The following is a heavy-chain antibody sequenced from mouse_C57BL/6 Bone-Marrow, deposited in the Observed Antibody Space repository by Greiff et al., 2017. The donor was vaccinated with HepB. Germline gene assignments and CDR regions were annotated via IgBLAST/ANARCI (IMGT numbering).Heavy chain of an antibody. CDR1: GYTFTSYW. V-gene: IGHV1-55*01. D-gene: IGHD1-1*01. CDR3: TRWRDYGSDWYFDV. CDR2: IYPGSGST. J-gene: IGHJ1*03. Sequence: QVQLQQSGAELVKPGASVKMSCKASGYTFTSYWITWVKQRPGQGLEWIGDIYPGSGSTNYNEKFKSKATLTVDTSSSTAYMQLSSLTSEDSAVYYCTRWRDYGSDWYFDVWGTGTTVTVSS.